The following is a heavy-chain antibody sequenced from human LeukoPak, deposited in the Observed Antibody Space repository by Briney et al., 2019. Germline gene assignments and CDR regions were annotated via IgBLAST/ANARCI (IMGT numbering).Heavy chain of an antibody. CDR3: ARGDVDTAMVTHRVYYYYYGMDV. J-gene: IGHJ6*02. D-gene: IGHD5-18*01. Sequence: ASVKVSCKASGYTFTSYYMHWVRQAPGQGLEWMGIINPSGGSTSYAQKFQGRVTMTRDTSTSTVYMELSSLRSEDTAVYYCARGDVDTAMVTHRVYYYYYGMDVWGQGTTVTVSS. CDR2: INPSGGST. V-gene: IGHV1-46*01. CDR1: GYTFTSYY.